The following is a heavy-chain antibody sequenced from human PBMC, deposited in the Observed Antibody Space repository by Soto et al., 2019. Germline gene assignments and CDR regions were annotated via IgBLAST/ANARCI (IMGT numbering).Heavy chain of an antibody. CDR3: ARAVGPFDY. CDR2: IWNDGSNK. D-gene: IGHD3-16*01. J-gene: IGHJ4*02. Sequence: QVQLVESGGGVVQPGRTLRLSCAASGYTFSMYGMHWFLQARGKGMEWVAVIWNDGSNKYYGDSVKGRFTISRDNSKNTLYLLMNSLRADDTAVYYCARAVGPFDYWGQGTLVTVSS. CDR1: GYTFSMYG. V-gene: IGHV3-33*01.